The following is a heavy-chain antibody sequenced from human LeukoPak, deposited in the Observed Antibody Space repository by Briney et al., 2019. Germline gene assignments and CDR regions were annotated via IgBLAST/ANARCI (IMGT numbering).Heavy chain of an antibody. J-gene: IGHJ3*01. CDR2: VYHSANT. CDR3: ARELPNSSGYYDENDAFNV. D-gene: IGHD3-22*01. CDR1: GGSISSGSYY. Sequence: SQTLSLTCTVSGGSISSGSYYWGWIRQSPGKGLEWIGSVYHSANTYYNPSLKSRLTIPVDTSKNQFSLRLSSVTAADTAMYYCARELPNSSGYYDENDAFNVWGQGTMVTVSS. V-gene: IGHV4-39*07.